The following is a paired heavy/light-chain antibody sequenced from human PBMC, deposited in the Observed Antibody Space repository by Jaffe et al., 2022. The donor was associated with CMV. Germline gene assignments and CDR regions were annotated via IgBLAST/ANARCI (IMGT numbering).Heavy chain of an antibody. D-gene: IGHD3-10*01. V-gene: IGHV3-66*01. CDR1: GFTVSSNY. J-gene: IGHJ3*01. CDR2: IYSGGTT. CDR3: ARDSGDTINGWFGNRAFDF. Sequence: EVQLVESGGGLVQPGGSLRLSCAVSGFTVSSNYMSWVRQAPGKGLEWVSVIYSGGTTNYVDSVQGRFTISRDNSKNTLYLQMNALRAEDTAVYYCARDSGDTINGWFGNRAFDFWGQGTVVTVST.
Light chain of an antibody. CDR3: QQLNSYPLT. V-gene: IGKV1-9*01. Sequence: DIQLTQSPSFLSASVGDRVTITCRTSQGFSNYLAWYQQKPGKAPKLLIYAASTLQSGVPSRFSGSGSGTEFTLTISSLQPEDFATYYCQQLNSYPLTFGGGTKVEIK. J-gene: IGKJ4*01. CDR1: QGFSNY. CDR2: AAS.